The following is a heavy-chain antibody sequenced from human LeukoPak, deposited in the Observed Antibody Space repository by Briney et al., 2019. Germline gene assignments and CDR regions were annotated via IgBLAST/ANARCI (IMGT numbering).Heavy chain of an antibody. J-gene: IGHJ4*02. D-gene: IGHD3-3*01. CDR3: ARDTGLRNTVFGHRGVYFDY. CDR1: GLTFSTYC. CDR2: IKEDGSEK. Sequence: GGSLRLSCAASGLTFSTYCMSWVRQAPGKGLEWVANIKEDGSEKYYVDSVKGRFTISRDNAKKSLYLQMNSLRAEDTAVYYCARDTGLRNTVFGHRGVYFDYWGQGTLVTVSS. V-gene: IGHV3-7*04.